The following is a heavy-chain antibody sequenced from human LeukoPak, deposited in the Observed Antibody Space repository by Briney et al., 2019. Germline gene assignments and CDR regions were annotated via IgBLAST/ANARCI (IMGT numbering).Heavy chain of an antibody. CDR1: SYTFTRYG. J-gene: IGHJ4*02. Sequence: ASVKVSCKASSYTFTRYGISWVRQAPGQRLEWMGWISGSNGNTNYAQKFLGRVTMTADTSTSTAYMELRSLTSDDTAMYYCARSGRGTYYYFDLWGQGTLVTVSS. CDR3: ARSGRGTYYYFDL. CDR2: ISGSNGNT. D-gene: IGHD5-12*01. V-gene: IGHV1-18*01.